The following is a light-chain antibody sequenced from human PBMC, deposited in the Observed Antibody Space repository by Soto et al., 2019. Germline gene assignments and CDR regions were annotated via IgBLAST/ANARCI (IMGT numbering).Light chain of an antibody. CDR3: QQYTSYSPAT. Sequence: DIQMTQSPSTLSASVGDRVTITCRASQSISNWLAWYQQKPGKDPKLLIYKASSLESGVPSRFSGSVSGTEFTLSISSLQPDDFASYYCQQYTSYSPATFGQGTKVEIK. J-gene: IGKJ1*01. CDR1: QSISNW. V-gene: IGKV1-5*03. CDR2: KAS.